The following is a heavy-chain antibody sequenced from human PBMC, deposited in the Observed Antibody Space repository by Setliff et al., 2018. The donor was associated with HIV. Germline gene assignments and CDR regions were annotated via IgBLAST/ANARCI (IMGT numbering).Heavy chain of an antibody. CDR2: IRTKAYGGTT. CDR1: GFTFGDYA. D-gene: IGHD6-19*01. CDR3: TRDRYSSGWYGMDV. V-gene: IGHV3-49*04. Sequence: TGGSLRLSCAASGFTFGDYAMNWVRQAPGKGLEWVGFIRTKAYGGTTEYAASVKGRFTISRDDSKSIAYLQMNSLKTEDTAVYYCTRDRYSSGWYGMDVWGQGTTVTVSS. J-gene: IGHJ6*02.